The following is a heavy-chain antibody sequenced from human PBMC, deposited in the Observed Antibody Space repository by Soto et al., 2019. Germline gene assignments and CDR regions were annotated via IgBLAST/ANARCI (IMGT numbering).Heavy chain of an antibody. CDR3: AKDRATGVLRFLEWYYGKDV. D-gene: IGHD3-3*01. Sequence: PGGSLRLSCAASGFTFSSYAMSWVRQAPGKGLEWVSAISGSGGSTYYADSVKGRFTISRDNAKNTLYLQMNSLRAEDTAVYYCAKDRATGVLRFLEWYYGKDVWGQGTMVTVSS. V-gene: IGHV3-23*01. CDR1: GFTFSSYA. J-gene: IGHJ6*02. CDR2: ISGSGGST.